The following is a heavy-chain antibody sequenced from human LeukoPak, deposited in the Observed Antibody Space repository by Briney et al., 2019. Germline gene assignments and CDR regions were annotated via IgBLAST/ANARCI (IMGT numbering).Heavy chain of an antibody. CDR2: ISGSGGST. D-gene: IGHD5-18*01. V-gene: IGHV3-23*01. CDR1: GFTFSSYA. J-gene: IGHJ3*02. Sequence: PGGSLRLSCAASGFTFSSYAMSWVRQAPGKGLEWVSAISGSGGSTYYADSVKGRFTISRDNSKNMLYLQMNSLRAEDTAVYYCAKGQPLIIQLNPGDDAFDIWGQGTMVTVSS. CDR3: AKGQPLIIQLNPGDDAFDI.